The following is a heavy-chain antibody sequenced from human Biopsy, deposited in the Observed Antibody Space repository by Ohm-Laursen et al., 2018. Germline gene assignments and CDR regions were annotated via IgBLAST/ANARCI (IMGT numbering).Heavy chain of an antibody. V-gene: IGHV4-31*01. CDR1: GGSVSSGGFY. CDR3: ARRPYGGARYWYFDL. J-gene: IGHJ2*01. D-gene: IGHD4-23*01. CDR2: IYYSGTT. Sequence: TLSLTCTVSGGSVSSGGFYWSWLRQHPGKGLEWIGYIYYSGTTYYNPSPKSLVTISVDTSKNQFSLKLNSVTAADTAVYYCARRPYGGARYWYFDLWGRGTLVTVSS.